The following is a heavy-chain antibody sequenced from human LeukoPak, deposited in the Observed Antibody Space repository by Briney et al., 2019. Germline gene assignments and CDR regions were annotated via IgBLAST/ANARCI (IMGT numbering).Heavy chain of an antibody. CDR1: GFTFSSYA. CDR2: ISGSGGST. CDR3: AKDPTDYYDSSGYYNAYNGY. V-gene: IGHV3-23*01. J-gene: IGHJ4*02. Sequence: PGGSLRLSCAASGFTFSSYAMSWVRQAPGKGLEWVSAISGSGGSTYYADSVKGRFTISRDNSKNTLYLQMNSLRAEDTAVYYCAKDPTDYYDSSGYYNAYNGYWGQGTLVTVSS. D-gene: IGHD3-22*01.